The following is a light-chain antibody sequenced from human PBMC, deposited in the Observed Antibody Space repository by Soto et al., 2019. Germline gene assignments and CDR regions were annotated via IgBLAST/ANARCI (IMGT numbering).Light chain of an antibody. Sequence: IVLTQSPGTLSLSPGERATLSCRASQSVRSTYLAWYQQKPGQAPRILIYDVSSRATDIPDRFSGSGSGKDFTLTISRLEPEDFAVYYCQQYGNLPTFGQGTRLEIK. J-gene: IGKJ5*01. CDR3: QQYGNLPT. V-gene: IGKV3-20*01. CDR1: QSVRSTY. CDR2: DVS.